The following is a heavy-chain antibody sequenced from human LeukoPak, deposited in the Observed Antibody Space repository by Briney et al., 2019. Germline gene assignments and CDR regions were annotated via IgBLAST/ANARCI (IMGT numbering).Heavy chain of an antibody. Sequence: PGGSLRLSCTASGFTFSNYAMSWVRQAPGKGLEWVSTISGSDGSTYYADSVKGRFTISRDNAKNSLYLQLNSLRDEDTAVYYCVRDPDALDYWGQGTLVTVSS. CDR1: GFTFSNYA. V-gene: IGHV3-23*01. CDR2: ISGSDGST. J-gene: IGHJ4*02. CDR3: VRDPDALDY.